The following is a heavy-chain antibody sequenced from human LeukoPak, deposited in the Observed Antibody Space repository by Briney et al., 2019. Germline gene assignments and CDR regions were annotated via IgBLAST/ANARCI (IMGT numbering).Heavy chain of an antibody. CDR1: GYTLNELS. J-gene: IGHJ4*02. Sequence: ASVKVSCKVSGYTLNELSMHWVRQAPGQGREWMGGFDPEDGETLYAQKFQARVSMTEDTSTDTAYMELSSLRAEDTAVYYCATERRYSSGSCLILDCWVQGTLVTDCS. D-gene: IGHD3-10*01. CDR2: FDPEDGET. CDR3: ATERRYSSGSCLILDC. V-gene: IGHV1-24*01.